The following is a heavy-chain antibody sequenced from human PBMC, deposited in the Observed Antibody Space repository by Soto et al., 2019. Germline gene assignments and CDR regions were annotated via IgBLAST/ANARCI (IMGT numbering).Heavy chain of an antibody. J-gene: IGHJ4*02. CDR1: GFTVNTSY. V-gene: IGHV3-66*01. CDR2: IYSGGST. D-gene: IGHD1-7*01. Sequence: EVQLVESGGGLVQPGGSLRLSCAASGFTVNTSYMSWVRQAPGKGLEWVSIIYSGGSTHYADSVKGRFTISRDNSKNTLYRQMNSLRAEDAAVYYCAREELWGQGTLVTVAS. CDR3: AREEL.